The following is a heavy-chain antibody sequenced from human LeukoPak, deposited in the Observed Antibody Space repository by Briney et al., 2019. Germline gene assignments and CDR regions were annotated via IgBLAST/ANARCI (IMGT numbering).Heavy chain of an antibody. CDR2: ISAYNGNT. CDR3: ARHRISSSWYPMGFQH. CDR1: GYTFTSYG. V-gene: IGHV1-18*01. J-gene: IGHJ1*01. Sequence: ASVKVSCKASGYTFTSYGISWVRRAPGQGLEWMGWISAYNGNTNYAQKLQGRVTMTTDTSTSTAYMELRSLRSDDTAVYYCARHRISSSWYPMGFQHWGQGTLVTVSS. D-gene: IGHD6-13*01.